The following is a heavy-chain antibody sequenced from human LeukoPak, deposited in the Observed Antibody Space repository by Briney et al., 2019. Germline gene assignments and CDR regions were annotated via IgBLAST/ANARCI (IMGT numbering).Heavy chain of an antibody. CDR1: GGSMSSSSYY. D-gene: IGHD3-22*01. V-gene: IGHV4-39*01. CDR3: ARLWADDSSGYYLGGYFQH. J-gene: IGHJ1*01. Sequence: PSETLSLTCTVSGGSMSSSSYYWGWIRQPPGKGLEWIGSIYYSGSTYYNPSLKSRVTISVDTSKNQFSLKLNSVTAADTAVYYCARLWADDSSGYYLGGYFQHWGQGTLVTVSS. CDR2: IYYSGST.